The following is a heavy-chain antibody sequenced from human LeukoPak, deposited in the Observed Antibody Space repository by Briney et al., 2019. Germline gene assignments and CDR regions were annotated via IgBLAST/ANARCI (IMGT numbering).Heavy chain of an antibody. D-gene: IGHD3-22*01. Sequence: GGSLRLSCAASGFTFSSFAMAWVRQAPGKGLEWVSALSGSGSTTYYADSVKGRFTIFRDNSKNTLYLQMNSLGAEDTAIYYCAKGPKIVYSSSWFDPWGQGIMVTVSS. J-gene: IGHJ5*02. CDR2: LSGSGSTT. CDR1: GFTFSSFA. CDR3: AKGPKIVYSSSWFDP. V-gene: IGHV3-23*01.